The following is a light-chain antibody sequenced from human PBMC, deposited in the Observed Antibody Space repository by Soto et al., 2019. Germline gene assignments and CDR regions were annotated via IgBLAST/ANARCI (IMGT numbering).Light chain of an antibody. CDR1: SSNIGAGYD. V-gene: IGLV1-40*01. CDR3: QSYDSSLSGWV. J-gene: IGLJ3*02. Sequence: QSVLTQPPSVSGAPGQRVTISCTGSSSNIGAGYDVHWYQQLPGTAPKLLIYGNSNRPSGVPDRFSGSKSGTSASLAITGLQAGDEAYYYCQSYDSSLSGWVFRGGTKLTVL. CDR2: GNS.